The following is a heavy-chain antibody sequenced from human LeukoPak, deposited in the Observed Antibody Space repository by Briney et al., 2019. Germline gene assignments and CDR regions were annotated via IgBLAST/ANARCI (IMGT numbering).Heavy chain of an antibody. V-gene: IGHV3-74*01. D-gene: IGHD1-26*01. Sequence: GGSLRLSCSASGFTFKSHWMHWVLQAPGQGLVWVSYINSDGSTTTYADSVRGRFTISRDNAKNTLYLQMNNLRAEDTAVYYCGGDRGYSGDYWGQGTLVTVSS. J-gene: IGHJ4*02. CDR3: GGDRGYSGDY. CDR1: GFTFKSHW. CDR2: INSDGSTT.